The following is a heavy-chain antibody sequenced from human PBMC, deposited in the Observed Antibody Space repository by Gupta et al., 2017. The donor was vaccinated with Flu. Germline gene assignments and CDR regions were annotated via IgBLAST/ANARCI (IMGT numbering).Heavy chain of an antibody. Sequence: SYYWSWSRRPPGKGLEWFGYIYYSGSNNSNPSLKIRVTISVDTSKNQFSLKLSSVTAADTDVYYCARDRTVTTDYYYGMDVWGQGTTVTVSS. D-gene: IGHD4-17*01. CDR3: ARDRTVTTDYYYGMDV. J-gene: IGHJ6*02. CDR1: SYY. CDR2: IYYSGSN. V-gene: IGHV4-59*01.